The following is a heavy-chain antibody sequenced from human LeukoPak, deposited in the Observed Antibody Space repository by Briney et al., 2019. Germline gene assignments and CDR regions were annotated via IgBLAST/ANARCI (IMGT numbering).Heavy chain of an antibody. CDR2: INHSGST. CDR1: GGSFSGYY. J-gene: IGHJ4*02. D-gene: IGHD5-18*01. Sequence: SETLSLTCAVYGGSFSGYYWSWIRQPPGKGLEWIGEINHSGSTNYNPSLKSRVTISVDTSKNQFSLKLSSVTAAYTAVYYCARGGYSYGYCDYWGQGTLVTVSS. CDR3: ARGGYSYGYCDY. V-gene: IGHV4-34*01.